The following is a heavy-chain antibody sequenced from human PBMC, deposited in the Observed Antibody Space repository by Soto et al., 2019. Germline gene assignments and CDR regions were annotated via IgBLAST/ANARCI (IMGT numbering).Heavy chain of an antibody. CDR3: ARLPANPQYGMDV. CDR2: INRDGSS. V-gene: IGHV4-34*01. CDR1: GESFSGYY. J-gene: IGHJ6*02. Sequence: QVQLQQWGAGLLKPSETLSLSCAVYGESFSGYYWNWIRQPPGKGLEWIGGINRDGSSNCNPSLKSRVTMSIDTSKNQFSLKLSSLTAADAAVYFCARLPANPQYGMDVWSQGTTVIVSS.